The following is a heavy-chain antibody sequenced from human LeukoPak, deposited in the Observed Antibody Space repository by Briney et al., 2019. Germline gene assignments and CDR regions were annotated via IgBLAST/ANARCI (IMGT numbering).Heavy chain of an antibody. CDR3: AREGVIAVASPFDY. CDR2: IKQDGSEK. D-gene: IGHD6-19*01. CDR1: GFTFSSYW. V-gene: IGHV3-7*03. Sequence: GGSLRLSCAASGFTFSSYWMSWVRQAPGKGLEWVANIKQDGSEKYYVDSVKGRFTISRDNAKNSLYLQMNSLRAEDTAVYYCAREGVIAVASPFDYWAQGPLVPVSS. J-gene: IGHJ4*02.